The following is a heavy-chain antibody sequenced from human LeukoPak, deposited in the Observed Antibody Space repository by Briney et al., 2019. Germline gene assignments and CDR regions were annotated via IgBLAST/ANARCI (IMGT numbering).Heavy chain of an antibody. CDR2: IIPILGIA. V-gene: IGHV1-69*02. CDR1: GGTFSSYT. D-gene: IGHD3-22*01. Sequence: SVKVSCKASGGTFSSYTISWVRQAPGQGLEWMGRIIPILGIANYAQKFQGRVTITADKSTSTAYMELSSLRSEDTAVYYCASTYYYVSSGYYRYDYWGQGTLVTVSS. J-gene: IGHJ4*02. CDR3: ASTYYYVSSGYYRYDY.